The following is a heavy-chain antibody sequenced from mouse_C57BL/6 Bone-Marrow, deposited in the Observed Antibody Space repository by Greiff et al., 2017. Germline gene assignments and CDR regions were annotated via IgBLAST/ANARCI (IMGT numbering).Heavy chain of an antibody. Sequence: QVQLQQSGPELVKPGASVKISCKASGYAFSSSWMNWVKQRPGKGLEWIGRLYPGDGDTNYNGKFKGKATLTADKSSSTAYMQLSSLTSEDSAVYFSARIGSSPYYYAMDYWGQGTSVTVSS. J-gene: IGHJ4*01. CDR2: LYPGDGDT. V-gene: IGHV1-82*01. D-gene: IGHD1-1*01. CDR3: ARIGSSPYYYAMDY. CDR1: GYAFSSSW.